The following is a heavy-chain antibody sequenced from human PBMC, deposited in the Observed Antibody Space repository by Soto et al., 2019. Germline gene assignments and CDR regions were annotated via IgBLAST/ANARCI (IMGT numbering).Heavy chain of an antibody. J-gene: IGHJ4*02. Sequence: GGALRLSCAASGFTFTNYAMTWVRQAPWKGLEWVSTISGGGSITYYADSLKGRFTISRDNSKNTLYLQINSLRAEDTAVYYCAKTIRGGYSSSWYYFDYWGQGTLVTVSS. V-gene: IGHV3-23*01. CDR3: AKTIRGGYSSSWYYFDY. CDR2: ISGGGSIT. CDR1: GFTFTNYA. D-gene: IGHD6-13*01.